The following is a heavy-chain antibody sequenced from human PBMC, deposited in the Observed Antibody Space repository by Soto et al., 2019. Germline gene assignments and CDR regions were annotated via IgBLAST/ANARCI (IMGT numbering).Heavy chain of an antibody. CDR3: ARVPGYGIAAAGTGWFDP. D-gene: IGHD6-13*01. CDR2: ISPILGIA. J-gene: IGHJ5*02. CDR1: GGTFSSYT. V-gene: IGHV1-69*02. Sequence: QVQLVQSGAEVKKPGSSVKVSCKASGGTFSSYTISWVRQAPGQGLEWMGRISPILGIANYAQKFQGRVTITAEKSTSTAYMELSSLRSEDTAVYYCARVPGYGIAAAGTGWFDPWGQGTLVTVSS.